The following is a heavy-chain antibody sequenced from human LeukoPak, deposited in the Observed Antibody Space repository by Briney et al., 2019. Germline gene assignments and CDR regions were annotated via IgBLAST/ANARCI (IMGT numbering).Heavy chain of an antibody. V-gene: IGHV4-34*01. CDR2: INHSGST. CDR1: GGSFSGYY. Sequence: PSGTLSLTCAVYGGSFSGYYWSWIRQPPGKGLEWIGEINHSGSTNYNPSLKSRVTISVDTSKNQFSLKLSSVTAADTAVYYCARERSSSWYVDYWGQGTLVTVSS. D-gene: IGHD6-13*01. CDR3: ARERSSSWYVDY. J-gene: IGHJ4*02.